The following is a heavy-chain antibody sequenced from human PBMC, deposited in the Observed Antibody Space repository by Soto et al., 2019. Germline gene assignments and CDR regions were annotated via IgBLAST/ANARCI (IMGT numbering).Heavy chain of an antibody. V-gene: IGHV1-69*02. CDR2: IIPILGIA. CDR1: GGTFSSYT. J-gene: IGHJ4*02. D-gene: IGHD2-15*01. CDR3: ARSNCSGGSCYGYYFDC. Sequence: QVQLVQSGAEVKKPGSSVKVSCKASGGTFSSYTISWVRQAPGQGLEWMGRIIPILGIANYAQKFQGRVTITADKSTSTAYMELSSLRSEDTAVYYCARSNCSGGSCYGYYFDCWGQGTLVTVSS.